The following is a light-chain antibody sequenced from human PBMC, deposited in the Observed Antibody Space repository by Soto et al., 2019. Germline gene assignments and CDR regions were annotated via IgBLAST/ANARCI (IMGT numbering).Light chain of an antibody. CDR2: FAS. V-gene: IGKV3-15*01. J-gene: IGKJ4*01. CDR3: QQYTAWPLT. CDR1: QTVYNT. Sequence: IVMTQSPATLSVSPGEKATLSCRAIQTVYNTLAWYQQKPGQAPRLLVYFASTRATGIPARFSGSGSGTEFSLTISSLQSEDFALYYCQQYTAWPLTFGGGTKVETK.